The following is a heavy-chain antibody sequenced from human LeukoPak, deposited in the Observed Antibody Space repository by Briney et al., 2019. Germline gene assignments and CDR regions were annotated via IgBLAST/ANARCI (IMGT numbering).Heavy chain of an antibody. D-gene: IGHD3-3*01. V-gene: IGHV4-39*07. Sequence: NPSETLSLTCTVSGGSISSSSYYWGWIRQPPRKGLEWIGSIYQSGSTSYNPSLKSRITISVDTSKNQFSLKLSSVTAADTAVYYCARVTWTRWVDNWGQGTLVTVSS. CDR1: GGSISSSSYY. CDR2: IYQSGST. J-gene: IGHJ4*02. CDR3: ARVTWTRWVDN.